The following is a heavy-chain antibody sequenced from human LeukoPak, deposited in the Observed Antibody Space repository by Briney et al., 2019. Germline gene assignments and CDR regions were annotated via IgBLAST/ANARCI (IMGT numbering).Heavy chain of an antibody. Sequence: SETLSLTCIVSGGSISSSNYYWGWVRQPPGKGLEWIGSIYYSGSTYYSPSPKSRVTISVYTSKNQFSLRLTSVTAADTAVYYCARVGGPGIAAAATDYWGQGTLVTVSS. D-gene: IGHD6-13*01. CDR1: GGSISSSNYY. CDR3: ARVGGPGIAAAATDY. V-gene: IGHV4-39*07. J-gene: IGHJ4*02. CDR2: IYYSGST.